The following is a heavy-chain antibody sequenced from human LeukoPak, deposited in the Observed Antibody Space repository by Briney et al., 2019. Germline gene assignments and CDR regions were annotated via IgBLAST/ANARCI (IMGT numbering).Heavy chain of an antibody. J-gene: IGHJ6*02. CDR1: GFTFSSYS. CDR3: ARDGVVIAVAGTMDYYGMDA. V-gene: IGHV3-48*02. CDR2: ISSSSSTI. Sequence: QSGGSLRLSCAASGFTFSSYSMNWVRQAPGKGLEWVSYISSSSSTIYYADSVKGRFTISRDNAKNSLYLQMNSLRDEDTDVYYCARDGVVIAVAGTMDYYGMDAWGQGTTVTVSS. D-gene: IGHD6-19*01.